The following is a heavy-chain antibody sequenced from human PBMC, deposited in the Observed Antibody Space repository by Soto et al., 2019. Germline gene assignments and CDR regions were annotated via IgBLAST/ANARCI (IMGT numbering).Heavy chain of an antibody. CDR3: AREGMITFRGVTYYFDY. D-gene: IGHD3-16*01. J-gene: IGHJ4*02. CDR1: GFTFSSYA. Sequence: PGGSLRLSCAASGFTFSSYAMHWVRQAPGKGLEWVAVISYDGSNKYYADYVKGRFTISRDNSKNTLYLQMNSLRAEDTAVYYCAREGMITFRGVTYYFDYWGQGTLVTVSS. CDR2: ISYDGSNK. V-gene: IGHV3-30-3*01.